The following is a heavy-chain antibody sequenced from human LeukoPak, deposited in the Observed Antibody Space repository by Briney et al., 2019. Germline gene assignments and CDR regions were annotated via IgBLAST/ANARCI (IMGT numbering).Heavy chain of an antibody. V-gene: IGHV1-2*02. J-gene: IGHJ5*02. CDR3: AREKRVAGSRGGFDP. CDR2: INPNSGGT. CDR1: GYTFTDYY. D-gene: IGHD6-19*01. Sequence: ASVKVSCKASGYTFTDYYMHWVRQAPGQGLEWMGWINPNSGGTNYAQNFQGRVTMTRDTSISTAYMELSRLRSDDTAVYYCAREKRVAGSRGGFDPWGQGTLVTVSS.